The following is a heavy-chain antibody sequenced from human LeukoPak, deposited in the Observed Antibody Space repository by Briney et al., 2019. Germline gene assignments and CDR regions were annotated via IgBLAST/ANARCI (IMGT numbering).Heavy chain of an antibody. D-gene: IGHD2-21*02. CDR1: GDSIRNYY. J-gene: IGHJ5*02. CDR3: ARVTATYDWLDP. V-gene: IGHV4-59*01. CDR2: IYNSGRT. Sequence: SETLSLTCTVSGDSIRNYYWSWIRQPPGNGLEWIGYIYNSGRTNYNPSLKSRVTISVDTSKNQFSLKLSSVTAADTAVYYCARVTATYDWLDPWGQGALVTVSS.